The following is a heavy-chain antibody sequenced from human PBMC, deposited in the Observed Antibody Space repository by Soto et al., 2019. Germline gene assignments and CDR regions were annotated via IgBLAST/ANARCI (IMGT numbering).Heavy chain of an antibody. J-gene: IGHJ5*02. D-gene: IGHD3-10*01. CDR1: SGSISSYY. V-gene: IGHV4-59*01. CDR2: IYYSGST. Sequence: PSETLSLTCTVSSGSISSYYWSWIRQPPGKGLEWIGYIYYSGSTNYNPSLKSRVTISVDTSKNQFSLKLSSVTAADTAVYYCAREHMVRGVVRWFDPWGQGTLVTVSS. CDR3: AREHMVRGVVRWFDP.